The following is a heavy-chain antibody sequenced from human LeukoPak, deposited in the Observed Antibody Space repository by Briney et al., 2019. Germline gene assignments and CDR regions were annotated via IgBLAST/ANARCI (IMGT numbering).Heavy chain of an antibody. CDR1: VFAVSSNY. V-gene: IGHV3-53*01. CDR2: IYSGGST. J-gene: IGHJ3*02. D-gene: IGHD1-26*01. CDR3: TRGYAFDI. Sequence: PGWSLTLSCAASVFAVSSNYRIWLRQAPGKGLDWVSVIYSGGSTYYAHSGNRRFTISRDNSKNTLYLQMNSLRAEDTAVYYCTRGYAFDIRSQGTMVIVTS.